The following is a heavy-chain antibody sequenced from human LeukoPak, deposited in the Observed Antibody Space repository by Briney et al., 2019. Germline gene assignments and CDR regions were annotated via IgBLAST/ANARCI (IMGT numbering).Heavy chain of an antibody. CDR1: GYTFTSYD. CDR3: ARGGEDCSSTSCHYYYYGMDV. CDR2: MNPNSGNT. D-gene: IGHD2-2*01. Sequence: ASVKVSCKASGYTFTSYDINWVRQATGQGLEWMGWMNPNSGNTGYAQKLQGRVTMTRNTSISTAYMEMSSLRSEDTAVYYCARGGEDCSSTSCHYYYYGMDVWGQGTTVTVSS. J-gene: IGHJ6*02. V-gene: IGHV1-8*01.